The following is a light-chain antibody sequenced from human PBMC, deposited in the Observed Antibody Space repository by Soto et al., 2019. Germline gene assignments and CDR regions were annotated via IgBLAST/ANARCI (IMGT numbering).Light chain of an antibody. CDR1: QSLSSW. Sequence: DIQMTQSPSTLSASVGDRVTITCRASQSLSSWLAWYQQKPGKAPKLLIYKASSLESGVPSRFSGSGSGTEVTLTISSRQPDDFATYYCLQYSTSFRTFGQGTKVEIK. J-gene: IGKJ1*01. CDR2: KAS. CDR3: LQYSTSFRT. V-gene: IGKV1-5*03.